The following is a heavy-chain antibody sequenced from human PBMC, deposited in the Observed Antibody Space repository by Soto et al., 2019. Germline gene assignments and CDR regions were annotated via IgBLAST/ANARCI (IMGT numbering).Heavy chain of an antibody. CDR3: AKEGVFQQPLNYVYVIDTLYYDY. J-gene: IGHJ4*02. CDR2: ISASGSGT. V-gene: IGHV3-23*01. CDR1: GFTFSNYA. D-gene: IGHD6-25*01. Sequence: GGSLRLSCAGSGFTFSNYAMTWVRQAPGKGLEWVSVISASGSGTDYAASVKGRFTISRDNSRNTLYLQMNSLRAEDTAVYYCAKEGVFQQPLNYVYVIDTLYYDYWGQGTLVTVSS.